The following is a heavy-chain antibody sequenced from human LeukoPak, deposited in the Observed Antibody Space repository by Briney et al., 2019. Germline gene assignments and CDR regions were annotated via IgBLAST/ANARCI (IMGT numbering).Heavy chain of an antibody. J-gene: IGHJ4*02. Sequence: GGSLRLSCAASGFTFSVYSMNWVRQAPGKGLEGISYIGIDSGNTNYADSVKGRFTISGDKAKNSLYLQMNSLRVEDTAVYYCARDYKYAFDNWGQGTLVTVSS. CDR3: ARDYKYAFDN. CDR1: GFTFSVYS. D-gene: IGHD5-24*01. CDR2: IGIDSGNT. V-gene: IGHV3-48*01.